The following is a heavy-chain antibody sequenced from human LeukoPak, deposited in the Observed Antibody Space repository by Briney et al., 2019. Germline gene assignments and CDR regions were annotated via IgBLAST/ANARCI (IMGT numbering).Heavy chain of an antibody. V-gene: IGHV1-69*13. CDR3: ARVSRTAGATLYYMDV. Sequence: SVKVSCKASGGSFSSYTFIWVRQAPGQGLECMGGIIPVFGTAKYAQKFQGRVTITADESTSTAYMELRSLRSDDTAVYYCARVSRTAGATLYYMDVWGKGTTVTISS. D-gene: IGHD1-26*01. CDR2: IIPVFGTA. CDR1: GGSFSSYT. J-gene: IGHJ6*03.